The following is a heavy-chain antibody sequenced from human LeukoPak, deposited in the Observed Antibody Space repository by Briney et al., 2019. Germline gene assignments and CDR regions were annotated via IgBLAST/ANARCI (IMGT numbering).Heavy chain of an antibody. Sequence: GGSLRLSCAASGFTFSSYSMNWVRQAPGKGLEWVSSISSSSSYIYYADSVKGRFTISRDNAKNSLYLQMNSLRAEDTAVYYCAREESDTMIVVGSFYYFDYWGQGTLVTVSS. CDR2: ISSSSSYI. D-gene: IGHD3-22*01. CDR3: AREESDTMIVVGSFYYFDY. J-gene: IGHJ4*02. V-gene: IGHV3-21*01. CDR1: GFTFSSYS.